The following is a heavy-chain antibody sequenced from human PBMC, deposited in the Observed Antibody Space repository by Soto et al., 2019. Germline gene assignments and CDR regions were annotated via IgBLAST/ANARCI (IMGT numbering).Heavy chain of an antibody. D-gene: IGHD2-21*01. CDR2: IIPINGTA. CDR3: VKIVWFGGEYYLDF. V-gene: IGHV1-69*05. CDR1: GGTFSSYA. J-gene: IGHJ4*02. Sequence: SVKVSCKASGGTFSSYAISWVRQAPGQGLEWMGGIIPINGTANYAQKFQGRVTITRDESASTSYMEVSSLRSEDTAVYYCVKIVWFGGEYYLDFWGQGALVTVFS.